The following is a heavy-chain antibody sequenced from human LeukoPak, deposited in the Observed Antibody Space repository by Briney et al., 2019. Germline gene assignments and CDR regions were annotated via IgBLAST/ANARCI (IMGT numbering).Heavy chain of an antibody. J-gene: IGHJ4*02. CDR1: GFTFSSYG. V-gene: IGHV3-23*01. Sequence: GGSLRLTCAASGFTFSSYGMSWVRQAPGQGLEWVSAISGSGGSTYYADSVKGRFTISRDNSKNTLYLQMNSLRAEDTAVYYCAKGGYYDSSGYYYPFDYWGQGTLVTVSS. CDR3: AKGGYYDSSGYYYPFDY. CDR2: ISGSGGST. D-gene: IGHD3-22*01.